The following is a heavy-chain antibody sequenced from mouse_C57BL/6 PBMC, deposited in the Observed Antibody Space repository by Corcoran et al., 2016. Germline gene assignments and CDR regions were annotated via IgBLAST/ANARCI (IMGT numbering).Heavy chain of an antibody. CDR3: AGRAEASCNYVGYEAMDY. V-gene: IGHV8-12*01. J-gene: IGHJ4*01. CDR2: IYWDDDK. Sequence: QVTLKESGPGILQSSQTLSLTCSFSGFSLSTSGMGVSWLRQPSGKGLEWLAHIYWDDDKRYNPSLKSRLTISKDTSRNQVFLKITSVDTADIATYDCAGRAEASCNYVGYEAMDYWGQGTSVTVSS. D-gene: IGHD2-1*01. CDR1: GFSLSTSGMG.